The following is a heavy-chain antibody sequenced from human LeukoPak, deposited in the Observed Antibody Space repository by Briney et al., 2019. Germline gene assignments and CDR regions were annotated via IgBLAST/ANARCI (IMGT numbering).Heavy chain of an antibody. Sequence: PGGSLRLSCAASGFTVSSNYMSWVRQAPGKGLEWVSVIYSGGSTYYADSVKGRFTISRDNSKNTLYLQMNSLRAEDTAVYYCARAGGSYYDILTGLDYWGQGTLVTVSS. V-gene: IGHV3-53*01. D-gene: IGHD3-9*01. CDR3: ARAGGSYYDILTGLDY. CDR1: GFTVSSNY. CDR2: IYSGGST. J-gene: IGHJ4*02.